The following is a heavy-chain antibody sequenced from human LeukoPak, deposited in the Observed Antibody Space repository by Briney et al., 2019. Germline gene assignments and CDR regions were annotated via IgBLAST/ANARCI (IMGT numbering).Heavy chain of an antibody. CDR2: ISSNSGSM. Sequence: GGSLRLSCAASGFTFTTYGMNWVRQAPGKGLGWVSHISSNSGSMYYADSVKGRFSISRDNAKNSLYLQMNSLRDEDTAVYYCARRFREGYCSGGRCYSFGYWGQGALVTVSS. CDR3: ARRFREGYCSGGRCYSFGY. CDR1: GFTFTTYG. D-gene: IGHD2-15*01. J-gene: IGHJ4*02. V-gene: IGHV3-48*02.